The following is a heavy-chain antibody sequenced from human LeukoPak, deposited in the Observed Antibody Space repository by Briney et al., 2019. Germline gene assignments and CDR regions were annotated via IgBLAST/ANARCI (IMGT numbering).Heavy chain of an antibody. D-gene: IGHD3-10*01. CDR3: ARSGLLWFGESPFDY. CDR1: GGSISSYN. Sequence: SETLSLTCTVSGGSISSYNWSWIRQPPGKGLEWIGYIYYSGSTNYNPSLKSRVTISVDTSKNQFSLKLSSVTAADTAVYYCARSGLLWFGESPFDYWGQGTLVTVSS. J-gene: IGHJ4*02. CDR2: IYYSGST. V-gene: IGHV4-59*01.